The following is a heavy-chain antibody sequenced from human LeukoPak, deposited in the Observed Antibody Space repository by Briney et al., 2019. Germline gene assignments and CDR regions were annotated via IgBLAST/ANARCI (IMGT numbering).Heavy chain of an antibody. J-gene: IGHJ6*04. Sequence: PGGSLRLSCAASGFTFSSYEMNWVRQAPGRGLEWVSYISSSGSTIYYADSVKGRLTISRDNAKNSLYLQMNSLRAEDTAVYYCARERSDGSYPYYYYGMDVWGKGTTVTVSS. CDR3: ARERSDGSYPYYYYGMDV. CDR1: GFTFSSYE. D-gene: IGHD2-15*01. CDR2: ISSSGSTI. V-gene: IGHV3-48*03.